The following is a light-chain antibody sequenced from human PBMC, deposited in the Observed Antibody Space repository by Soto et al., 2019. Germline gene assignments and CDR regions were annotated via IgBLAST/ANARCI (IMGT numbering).Light chain of an antibody. CDR1: QSVSSN. V-gene: IGKV3-20*01. Sequence: EIVLTHSPGTLSLSPGERATLSCRASQSVSSNLAWYQQKPGQAPRLLIYGASSRATGIPDRFSGSGFGTDFTLTISRLEPEDFAVYYCQQYGSSPRTFGQGTKVDIK. CDR2: GAS. J-gene: IGKJ1*01. CDR3: QQYGSSPRT.